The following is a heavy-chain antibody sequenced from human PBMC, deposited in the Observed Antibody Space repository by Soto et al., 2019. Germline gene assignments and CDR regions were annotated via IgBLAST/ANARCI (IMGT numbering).Heavy chain of an antibody. J-gene: IGHJ4*02. D-gene: IGHD1-1*01. Sequence: GGSLRLSCAASGFTFSNYWMNWVRQAPGKGLEWVANIKEDGREVNYVDSVKGRFTISRDNARNSVYLQMNSLRADDTAVYYCLSFWTDSWGQGTLVTVSS. CDR1: GFTFSNYW. V-gene: IGHV3-7*03. CDR2: IKEDGREV. CDR3: LSFWTDS.